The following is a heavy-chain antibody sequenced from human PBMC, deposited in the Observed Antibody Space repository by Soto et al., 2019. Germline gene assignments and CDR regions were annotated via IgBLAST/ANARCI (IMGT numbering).Heavy chain of an antibody. Sequence: GWSLTLSCAASGFNFNSYTINWVRQAPGKRLEWLSSISSSGYIFSTDSVRGRFTISRDNAKNSVYLQINSLRAADTAVYFCARDCSGGSCYSRMAVWGQGTTVTVSS. CDR3: ARDCSGGSCYSRMAV. D-gene: IGHD2-15*01. CDR2: ISSSGYI. V-gene: IGHV3-21*01. J-gene: IGHJ6*02. CDR1: GFNFNSYT.